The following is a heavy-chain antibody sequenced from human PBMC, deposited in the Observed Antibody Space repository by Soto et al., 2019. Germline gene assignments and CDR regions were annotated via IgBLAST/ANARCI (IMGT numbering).Heavy chain of an antibody. Sequence: QVQLVQSGAEVKKPGASVKVSCKASGYTFTSYNMHWVRQAPGQGLEWVGMINPRGFFTTYAQKFRGRVTMTVYTSTSVVYMELTNLTSEDTAVYYCARAAGRFGELFLFDPWGQGTLVSVSS. CDR2: INPRGFFT. J-gene: IGHJ5*02. CDR1: GYTFTSYN. D-gene: IGHD3-10*01. CDR3: ARAAGRFGELFLFDP. V-gene: IGHV1-46*01.